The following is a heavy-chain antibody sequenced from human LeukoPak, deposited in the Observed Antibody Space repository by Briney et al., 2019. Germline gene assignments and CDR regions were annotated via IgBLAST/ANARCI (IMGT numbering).Heavy chain of an antibody. Sequence: ASVKVSCKASGYTFTSYDINCVRQATGQGLEWMGWMNPNSGNTGYAQKFQGRVTMTRNTSISTAYMELSSLRSEDTAVYYCARANLDYYGSGYYYMDVGGKGTTVTVSS. CDR2: MNPNSGNT. V-gene: IGHV1-8*01. J-gene: IGHJ6*03. D-gene: IGHD3-10*01. CDR1: GYTFTSYD. CDR3: ARANLDYYGSGYYYMDV.